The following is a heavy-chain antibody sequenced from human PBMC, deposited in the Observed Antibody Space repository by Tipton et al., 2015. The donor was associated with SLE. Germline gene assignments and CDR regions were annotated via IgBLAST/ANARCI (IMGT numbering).Heavy chain of an antibody. J-gene: IGHJ6*03. D-gene: IGHD2-2*01. CDR3: ARGHCCSTSCSYSAYSYYSMDV. Sequence: QSGPEVKKPGASVKVSCKASGYTFISYDINWERQATGQGLEWMGWMNPNSGNTGYAQKFQGRVTMTRNTSISTAYMELSSLRSEDTAVYYCARGHCCSTSCSYSAYSYYSMDVWGKGTTLSVS. V-gene: IGHV1-8*01. CDR1: GYTFISYD. CDR2: MNPNSGNT.